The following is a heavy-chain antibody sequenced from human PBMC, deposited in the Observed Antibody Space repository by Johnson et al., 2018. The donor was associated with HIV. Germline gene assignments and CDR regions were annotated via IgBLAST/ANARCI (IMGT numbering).Heavy chain of an antibody. V-gene: IGHV3-30*19. CDR1: GFTFSSYG. CDR2: ISFDGSNK. J-gene: IGHJ3*02. CDR3: AREGGAAAPDAFDI. D-gene: IGHD2-2*01. Sequence: QMLLVESGGGVVQPGGSLRLSCAASGFTFSSYGMHWVRQAPGKGLEWVAVISFDGSNKDYADSVKGRFTISRDNSKNTLYLQMNSLRTEDTAVYYCAREGGAAAPDAFDIWGQGTMVTVSS.